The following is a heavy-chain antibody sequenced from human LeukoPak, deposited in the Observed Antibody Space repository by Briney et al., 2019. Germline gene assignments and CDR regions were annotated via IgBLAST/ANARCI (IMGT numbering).Heavy chain of an antibody. D-gene: IGHD4-17*01. CDR2: ISSSSSYI. Sequence: GGSLRLSCAASGFTFSSSSMNWVRQAPGKGLEWVSSISSSSSYIYYADSVKGRFTISRDNAKNSLYLQMKSLRAEDTAVYYCASGSASTVTTACDYWGQGTLVTVSS. V-gene: IGHV3-21*01. J-gene: IGHJ4*02. CDR1: GFTFSSSS. CDR3: ASGSASTVTTACDY.